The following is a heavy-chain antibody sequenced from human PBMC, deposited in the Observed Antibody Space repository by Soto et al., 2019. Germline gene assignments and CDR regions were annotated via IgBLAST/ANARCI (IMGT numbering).Heavy chain of an antibody. V-gene: IGHV3-7*04. Sequence: AWSLRLSFAPSGLTFSSCAMAWVRQAPGKGLESVANIKKGGTRTYSVDLVNVRLTISRDNAKNSRYLQKNSLRADDTTMYYCTTDYSNSGYFPYDYWRQRTVVGVSS. J-gene: IGHJ4*02. D-gene: IGHD5-12*01. CDR1: GLTFSSCA. CDR2: IKKGGTRT. CDR3: TTDYSNSGYFPYDY.